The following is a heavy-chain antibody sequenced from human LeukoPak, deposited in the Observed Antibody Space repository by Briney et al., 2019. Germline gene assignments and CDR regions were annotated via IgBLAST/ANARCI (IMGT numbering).Heavy chain of an antibody. D-gene: IGHD3-10*01. CDR1: GGSFNDYY. J-gene: IGHJ4*02. Sequence: SETLSLTCAVYGGSFNDYYWNWIRQPPGKGLEWIGEINHSGSTNYNPSLKSRVTISVDTSKNQFSLKLSSVTAADTAVYYCARVFYGHFDYWGQGTLVTVSS. CDR3: ARVFYGHFDY. CDR2: INHSGST. V-gene: IGHV4-34*01.